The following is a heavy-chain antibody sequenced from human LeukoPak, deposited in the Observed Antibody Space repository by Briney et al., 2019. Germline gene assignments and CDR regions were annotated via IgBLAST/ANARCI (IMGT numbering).Heavy chain of an antibody. CDR3: VGGRSGGSWSDY. CDR2: INPNSGGT. J-gene: IGHJ4*02. CDR1: GYTFTNYY. D-gene: IGHD2-15*01. Sequence: ASVKVSCKASGYTFTNYYLSWVRQAPGQGLEWMGWINPNSGGTNYAQKFQDWVTMTSDTSISTAYMELSSLRSDDTAVCYCVGGRSGGSWSDYWGQGTLVTVSS. V-gene: IGHV1-2*04.